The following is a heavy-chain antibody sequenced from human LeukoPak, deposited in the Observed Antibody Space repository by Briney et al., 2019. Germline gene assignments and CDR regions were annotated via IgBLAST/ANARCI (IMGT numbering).Heavy chain of an antibody. CDR3: ARDYDSIHAFDI. CDR1: GFTFVGNA. D-gene: IGHD5-12*01. V-gene: IGHV3-23*01. J-gene: IGHJ3*02. CDR2: VSGTDGSS. Sequence: PGGSLRLSCATSGFTFVGNAMSWVRQAPGKGLEWVSGVSGTDGSSHYANSVRGRFTISVDNSKNTLHLQINSLRAEDTAVYYCARDYDSIHAFDIWGQGTMVTVSS.